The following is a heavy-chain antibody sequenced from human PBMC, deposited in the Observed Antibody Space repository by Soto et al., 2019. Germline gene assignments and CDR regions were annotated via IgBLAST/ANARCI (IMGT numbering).Heavy chain of an antibody. CDR1: GFTFNSYN. D-gene: IGHD3-16*02. CDR3: ARNARGISYQDGMDV. V-gene: IGHV3-30*03. CDR2: ISYNGDNK. Sequence: QEQLVESGGDVVQPGRSLRLSCAAAGFTFNSYNMHWVRQAPGKGPEWVAVISYNGDNKYYLDSVKGRFTISRANPNKKLNLEMRSLRPEHTAVYFWARNARGISYQDGMDVWGQGTRVIVSS. J-gene: IGHJ6*02.